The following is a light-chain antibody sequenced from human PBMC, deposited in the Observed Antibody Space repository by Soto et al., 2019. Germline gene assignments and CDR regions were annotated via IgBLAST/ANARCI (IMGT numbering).Light chain of an antibody. Sequence: DIQMTQSPSTLSASLGDRVTITCRASQSVTIYLAWYQQRPGKAPKLLVHRASILESGVPSRFSGSGSGAGFTLPFRCRRPGGFAVYQRKLYFSAWTLRPGTKVQI. CDR3: KLYFSAWT. V-gene: IGKV1-5*03. CDR1: QSVTIY. J-gene: IGKJ1*01. CDR2: RAS.